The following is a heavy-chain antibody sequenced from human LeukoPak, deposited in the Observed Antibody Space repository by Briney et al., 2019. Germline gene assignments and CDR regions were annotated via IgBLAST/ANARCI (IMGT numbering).Heavy chain of an antibody. Sequence: SETLSLTCTIFGGSFSSSNYYWGWIRQPPGKGLEWIGSVYYTGSTYYNPSLKSRVTMSIDKSKDQFSLKLTSVTAADTAVYYCARVTFNYFGSGDAFDIWGQGTMVTVSS. CDR2: VYYTGST. CDR1: GGSFSSSNYY. J-gene: IGHJ3*02. CDR3: ARVTFNYFGSGDAFDI. V-gene: IGHV4-39*01. D-gene: IGHD3-10*01.